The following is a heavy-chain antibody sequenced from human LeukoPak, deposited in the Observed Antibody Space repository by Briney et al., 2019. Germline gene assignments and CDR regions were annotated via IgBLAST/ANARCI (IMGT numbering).Heavy chain of an antibody. CDR1: GYSFTSYW. J-gene: IGHJ3*02. V-gene: IGHV5-51*01. Sequence: GESLKISCKGSGYSFTSYWIGWVRQMPGEGLEWMGIIFPGDSDTRYSPSFQGQVTISADKSISTAYLQWSSLKASDAAMYYCARLRVAGTVDAFDIWGLGTMVTVSS. CDR2: IFPGDSDT. CDR3: ARLRVAGTVDAFDI. D-gene: IGHD1-14*01.